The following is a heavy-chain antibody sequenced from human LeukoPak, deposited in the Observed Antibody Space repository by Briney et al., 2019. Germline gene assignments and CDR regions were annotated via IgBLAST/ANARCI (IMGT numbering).Heavy chain of an antibody. D-gene: IGHD3-10*01. J-gene: IGHJ3*02. Sequence: SVKVSCKASGGTFSSYAISWVRQAPGQGLEWMGRIIPIFGTANYAQKFQGRVTITTDESTSTAYMELSSLRSEDTAVYYCARDRRESALWFGESAADAFDIWGQGTMVTVSS. CDR3: ARDRRESALWFGESAADAFDI. CDR1: GGTFSSYA. V-gene: IGHV1-69*05. CDR2: IIPIFGTA.